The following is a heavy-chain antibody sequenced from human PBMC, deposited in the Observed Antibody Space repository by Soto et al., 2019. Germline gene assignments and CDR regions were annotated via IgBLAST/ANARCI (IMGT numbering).Heavy chain of an antibody. J-gene: IGHJ4*02. CDR1: GGSISSYY. Sequence: PSETLSLTCTVSGGSISSYYWSWIRQPPGKGLEWIGYIYYSGSTNYNPSLKSRVTISVDTSKNQFSLKLSSVTAADTAVYYCARLAPDYDILTGYYYYFDYWGQGTLVTVSS. V-gene: IGHV4-59*01. CDR3: ARLAPDYDILTGYYYYFDY. D-gene: IGHD3-9*01. CDR2: IYYSGST.